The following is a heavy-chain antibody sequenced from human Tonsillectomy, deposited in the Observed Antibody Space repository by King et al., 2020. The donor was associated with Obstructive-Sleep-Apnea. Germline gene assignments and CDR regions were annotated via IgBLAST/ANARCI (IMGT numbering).Heavy chain of an antibody. CDR1: GFSFSSHV. V-gene: IGHV3-30*03. CDR2: ISYDGDNK. Sequence: VQLVESGGGVVQPGRSLRLSCVASGFSFSSHVMHWVRQAPGKGLEWVAVISYDGDNKYYADSVKGRFTISRDNFKNTLYLQMNSLRAEDTAVYYCASGGTVGSGSYYFDHWGQGTLVTVSS. CDR3: ASGGTVGSGSYYFDH. D-gene: IGHD3-10*01. J-gene: IGHJ4*02.